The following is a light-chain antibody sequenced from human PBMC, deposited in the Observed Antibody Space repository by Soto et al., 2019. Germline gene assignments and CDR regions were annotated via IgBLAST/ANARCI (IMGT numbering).Light chain of an antibody. J-gene: IGKJ1*01. Sequence: DIQMTQSPSTLSASVGDRVSITCRASQAISDWLAWYQQKPGQVPELMIFVVSTLESGGPSRFSGSRSGTEFTLTTSSLQPEDFATYFCQQYHTYSTFGQGTKVEVK. V-gene: IGKV1-5*01. CDR3: QQYHTYST. CDR1: QAISDW. CDR2: VVS.